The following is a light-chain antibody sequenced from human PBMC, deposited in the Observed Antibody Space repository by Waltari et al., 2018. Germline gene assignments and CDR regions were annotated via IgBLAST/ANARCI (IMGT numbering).Light chain of an antibody. J-gene: IGLJ2*01. CDR1: QGHRSYA. Sequence: QPVPTPSPPSLAPPGAPVKPTLPPSQGHRSYANAWPQQQPEKGPRYLMKLNSDGSHSKGDGIPDRFSGSSSGAERYLTISSLQSEDEADYYCQTWGTGIHVVFGGGTKLTVL. CDR3: QTWGTGIHVV. CDR2: LNSDGSH. V-gene: IGLV4-69*01.